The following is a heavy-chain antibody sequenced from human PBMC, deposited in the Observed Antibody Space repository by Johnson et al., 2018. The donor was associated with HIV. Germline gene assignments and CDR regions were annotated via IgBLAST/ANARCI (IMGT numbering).Heavy chain of an antibody. V-gene: IGHV3-23*04. CDR2: ISGSGGST. Sequence: VQLVESGGGLVQPGGSLRLSCAASGFTFSSYAMSWVRQAPGKGLEWVSAISGSGGSTYYADSVKGRFTISRDNSKNTLYLQMDSLGAEDSAVYYCAVVQWLPDDVFNIWGQGTMVTVS. D-gene: IGHD3-22*01. J-gene: IGHJ3*02. CDR3: AVVQWLPDDVFNI. CDR1: GFTFSSYA.